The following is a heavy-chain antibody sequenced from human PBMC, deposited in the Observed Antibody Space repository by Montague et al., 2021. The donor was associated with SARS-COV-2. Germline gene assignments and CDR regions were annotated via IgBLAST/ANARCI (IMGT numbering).Heavy chain of an antibody. Sequence: SLRLSYAASGFTFSSYSMNWVRQAPGKGLEWVSSISSSSSYIYYADSVKGRFTISRDNAKNSLYLQMNSLRAEDTAVYYCARGATYYYDSSGYVFDYWGQGTLVTASS. CDR2: ISSSSSYI. J-gene: IGHJ4*02. CDR1: GFTFSSYS. D-gene: IGHD3-22*01. CDR3: ARGATYYYDSSGYVFDY. V-gene: IGHV3-21*01.